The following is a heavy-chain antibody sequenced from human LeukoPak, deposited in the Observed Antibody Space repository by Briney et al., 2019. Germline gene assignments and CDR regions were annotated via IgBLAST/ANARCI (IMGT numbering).Heavy chain of an antibody. D-gene: IGHD3-10*02. CDR2: ISSSGSTI. CDR1: GSTFSSYE. Sequence: GGSLRLSCAASGSTFSSYEMNWVRQAPGKGLEWVSYISSSGSTIYYADSVKGRFTISRDNAKNSLHLQMNSLRAEDTAVYYCAELGITMIGGVWGKGTTVTISS. CDR3: AELGITMIGGV. V-gene: IGHV3-48*03. J-gene: IGHJ6*04.